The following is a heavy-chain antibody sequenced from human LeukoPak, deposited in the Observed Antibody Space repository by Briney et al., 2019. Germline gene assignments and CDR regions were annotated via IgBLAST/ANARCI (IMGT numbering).Heavy chain of an antibody. CDR3: TRARRGYYDYVWGSYPHDYYYYYMDV. D-gene: IGHD3-16*02. V-gene: IGHV3-49*04. CDR1: GFTFGDYA. J-gene: IGHJ6*03. Sequence: PGGSLRLSCTASGFTFGDYAMSWVRQAPGKGLEWVGFIRSKAYGGTTEYAASVKGRFTISRDDSKSIAYLQINSLKTEDTAVYYCTRARRGYYDYVWGSYPHDYYYYYMDVWGKGTTVTISS. CDR2: IRSKAYGGTT.